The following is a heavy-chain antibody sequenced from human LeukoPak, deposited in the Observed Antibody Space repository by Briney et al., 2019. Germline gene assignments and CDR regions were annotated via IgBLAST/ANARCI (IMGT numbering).Heavy chain of an antibody. D-gene: IGHD5-12*01. CDR1: GYTFTSYG. CDR2: ISAYNGNT. Sequence: ASVKVSCKASGYTFTSYGISWVRQAPGQGLEWMGWISAYNGNTNYAQKFQGRVTMTRDTSISTAYMELSRLRSDDTAVYYCARVPGGYAQTRLDPWGQGTLVTVSS. V-gene: IGHV1-18*01. CDR3: ARVPGGYAQTRLDP. J-gene: IGHJ5*02.